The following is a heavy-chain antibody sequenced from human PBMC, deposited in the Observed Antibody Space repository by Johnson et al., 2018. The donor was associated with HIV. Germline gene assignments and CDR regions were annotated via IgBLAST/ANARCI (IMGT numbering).Heavy chain of an antibody. CDR2: IYSGGST. V-gene: IGHV3-66*02. Sequence: EVHLVESGGGLVQPGGSLRVSCAASGFTVSSNYMSWVRQAPGKWLEWVSVIYSGGSTYYADSVKGRFTISRDNSKNTLYLQMNSLGAEDTAVYYCARDRPIAAAGHDAFDIWGQGTMVTVSS. D-gene: IGHD6-13*01. CDR1: GFTVSSNY. J-gene: IGHJ3*02. CDR3: ARDRPIAAAGHDAFDI.